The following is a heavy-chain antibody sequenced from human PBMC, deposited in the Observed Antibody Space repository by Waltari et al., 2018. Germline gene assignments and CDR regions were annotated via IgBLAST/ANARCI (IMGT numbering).Heavy chain of an antibody. V-gene: IGHV4-28*01. CDR2: ISSSSGST. D-gene: IGHD3-3*02. CDR3: ASQDPRKLAITL. CDR1: GDSVSGNHW. Sequence: QVQLQESGPGLLKPSETLSLTCTVSGDSVSGNHWWTWIRQPPGKGLEWIGYISSSSGSTYYRPSLRGRVSFSIDASNQQFSLKLNSVTAADTAVYSCASQDPRKLAITLWGQGVLVTVSS. J-gene: IGHJ4*02.